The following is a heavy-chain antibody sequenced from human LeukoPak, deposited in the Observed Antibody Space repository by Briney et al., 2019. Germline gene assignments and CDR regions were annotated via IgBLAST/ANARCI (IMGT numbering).Heavy chain of an antibody. CDR1: GFTFRNYG. D-gene: IGHD3-10*01. J-gene: IGHJ4*02. CDR2: ISSSGAST. Sequence: GGSLRLSCAASGFTFRNYGMNWVRQAPGKGLEWASGISSSGASTYYADSVKGRFTSSRDNSKNTLYLQMNSLRAEDTAVYYCAKGVMVWGVIRYLDYWGQGTLVTVSS. V-gene: IGHV3-23*01. CDR3: AKGVMVWGVIRYLDY.